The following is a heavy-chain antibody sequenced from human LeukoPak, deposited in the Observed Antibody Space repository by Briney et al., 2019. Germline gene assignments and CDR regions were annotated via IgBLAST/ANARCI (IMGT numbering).Heavy chain of an antibody. CDR2: IYHSGST. CDR1: GGSISSSNW. CDR3: ARDPPRSNGYYSWFDP. J-gene: IGHJ5*02. Sequence: PSGTLSLTCAVSGGSISSSNWWSWVRQPPGKGLEWIGEIYHSGSTNYNPSLKSRVTISVDKSKNQFSLKLSSVTAADTAVYYCARDPPRSNGYYSWFDPWGQGTLVTVSS. D-gene: IGHD3-22*01. V-gene: IGHV4-4*02.